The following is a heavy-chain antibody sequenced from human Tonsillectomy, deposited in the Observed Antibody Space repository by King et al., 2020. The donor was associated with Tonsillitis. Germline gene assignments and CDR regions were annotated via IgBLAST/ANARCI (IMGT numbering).Heavy chain of an antibody. CDR3: AGLYYYYMDV. CDR2: INPDGSGT. V-gene: IGHV3-74*01. J-gene: IGHJ6*03. CDR1: GFTFSTSW. Sequence: VQLVESGGGLVQPGGSLRLSCTASGFTFSTSWMFWVRQAPGKGLVWVSRINPDGSGTAYADSVKCRFPISRDNAKNTLYLQMRSLRSEDTALYYCAGLYYYYMDVWGEGTTVTVSS.